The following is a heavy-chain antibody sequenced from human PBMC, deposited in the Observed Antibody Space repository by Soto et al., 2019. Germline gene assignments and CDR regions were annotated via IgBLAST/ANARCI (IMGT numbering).Heavy chain of an antibody. D-gene: IGHD2-15*01. J-gene: IGHJ5*02. Sequence: GASVKVSCKASGYTFTSYGISWVRQAPGQGLEWMGWISAYNGNTNYAQKLQGRVTMTTDTSTSTAYMELSSLRSEDTAVYYCARGRRVVVVAAFDWFDPWGQGTLVTVSS. CDR1: GYTFTSYG. V-gene: IGHV1-18*01. CDR3: ARGRRVVVVAAFDWFDP. CDR2: ISAYNGNT.